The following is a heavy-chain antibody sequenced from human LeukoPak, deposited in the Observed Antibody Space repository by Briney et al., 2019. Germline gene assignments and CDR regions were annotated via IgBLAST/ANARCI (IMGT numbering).Heavy chain of an antibody. CDR1: GYTFTSYY. CDR3: ARDHSSSWLLRTYYYYYYMDV. J-gene: IGHJ6*03. Sequence: ASVKVSCTASGYTFTSYYMHWVRQAPGQGLEWMGIINPSGGSTSYAQKFQGRVTMTRDMSTSTVYMELSSLRSEDTAVYYCARDHSSSWLLRTYYYYYYMDVWGKGTTVTVSS. D-gene: IGHD6-13*01. V-gene: IGHV1-46*01. CDR2: INPSGGST.